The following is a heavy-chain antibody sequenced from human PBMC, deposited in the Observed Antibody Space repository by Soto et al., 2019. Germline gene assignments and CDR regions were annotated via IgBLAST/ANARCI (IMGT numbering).Heavy chain of an antibody. CDR1: GGSISSYY. Sequence: SETLSLTCTVSGGSISSYYWSWIRQPPGKGLEWIGYIYYSGSTNYNPSLKSRVTISVDTSKNQFSLKLLSVTAADTAIYYCARSGVTGIVIPSHWFDPWGHGTLVTVSS. J-gene: IGHJ5*02. V-gene: IGHV4-59*12. D-gene: IGHD2-21*02. CDR3: ARSGVTGIVIPSHWFDP. CDR2: IYYSGST.